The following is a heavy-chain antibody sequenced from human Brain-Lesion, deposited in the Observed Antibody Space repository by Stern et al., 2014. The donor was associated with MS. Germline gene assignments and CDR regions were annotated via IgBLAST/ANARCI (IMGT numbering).Heavy chain of an antibody. CDR3: ARDQRGITIFGVVTDYYYLGMDV. V-gene: IGHV1-2*02. CDR2: INPNTGGT. J-gene: IGHJ6*02. D-gene: IGHD3-3*01. Sequence: VQLVESGAEVKKPGASVKVSCKTSGYIFTGYYIPWVRQAPGQGLEWMAWINPNTGGTKYAQKVQGRVTMSRDTSISTAYVELSSLTSDDTAVYYCARDQRGITIFGVVTDYYYLGMDVWGQGTTVTVSS. CDR1: GYIFTGYY.